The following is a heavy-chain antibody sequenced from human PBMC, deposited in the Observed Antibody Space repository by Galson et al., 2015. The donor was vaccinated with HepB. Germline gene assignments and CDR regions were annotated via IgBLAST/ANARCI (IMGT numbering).Heavy chain of an antibody. D-gene: IGHD3-9*01. CDR3: ARGQPYYDILTGYYRGDAFDI. V-gene: IGHV1-18*01. J-gene: IGHJ3*02. CDR2: ISAYNGNT. Sequence: QSGAEVKKPGASVKVSCKASGYTFTSYGISWVRQAPGQGLEWMGWISAYNGNTNYAQKLRGRVTMTTDTSTSTAYMELRSLRSDDTAVYYCARGQPYYDILTGYYRGDAFDIWGQGTMVTVSS. CDR1: GYTFTSYG.